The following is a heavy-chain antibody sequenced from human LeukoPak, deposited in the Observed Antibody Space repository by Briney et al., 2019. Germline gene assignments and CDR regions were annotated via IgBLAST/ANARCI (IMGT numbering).Heavy chain of an antibody. CDR3: ARGPKYSSNTKAFDI. CDR2: ISYDGSNK. D-gene: IGHD6-13*01. CDR1: GFTFSSYA. Sequence: GGSLRLSCAASGFTFSSYAMHWVRQAPGKGLEWVAVISYDGSNKYYADSVKGRFTISRDNSKNTLYLQMNSLRAEDTAVYYCARGPKYSSNTKAFDIWGQGTMVTVSS. J-gene: IGHJ3*02. V-gene: IGHV3-30-3*01.